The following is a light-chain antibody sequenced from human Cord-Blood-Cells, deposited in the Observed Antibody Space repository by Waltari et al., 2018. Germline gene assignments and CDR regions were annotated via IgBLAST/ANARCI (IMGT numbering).Light chain of an antibody. CDR3: YSTDSSGNHRV. V-gene: IGLV3-10*01. CDR1: ALPQQY. J-gene: IGLJ2*01. CDR2: EDS. Sequence: SYELPPPPSVSVSPGQTARITSSGDALPQQYAYWYQQKSGQAPVLGIYEDSKRPSGIPERFSGSSSGTMATLTISGAQVEDEADYYCYSTDSSGNHRVFGGGTKLTVL.